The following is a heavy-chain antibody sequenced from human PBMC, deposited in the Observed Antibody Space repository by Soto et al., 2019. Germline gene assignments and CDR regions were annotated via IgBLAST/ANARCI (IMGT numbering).Heavy chain of an antibody. CDR2: ISASGGST. Sequence: EVQLLESGGGLVQPGGSLRLSCAASGFTFSSYAMSWVRQAPGKGLEWVSAISASGGSTCYADSVKGRFTISRDNSKNTPYLQMNSLTAEDTAIYYCANGGGIRITMMVVVQIDSWGQGTLVTVCS. D-gene: IGHD3-22*01. CDR3: ANGGGIRITMMVVVQIDS. V-gene: IGHV3-23*01. J-gene: IGHJ4*02. CDR1: GFTFSSYA.